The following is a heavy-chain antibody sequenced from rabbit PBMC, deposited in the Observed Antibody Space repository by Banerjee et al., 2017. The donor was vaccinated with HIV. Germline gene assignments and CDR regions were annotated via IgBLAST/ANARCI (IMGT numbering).Heavy chain of an antibody. CDR3: ARDDYAGSSYYPGIGFNL. Sequence: FSSGYDMCWVRQAPGKGLEWIACIYAGSSGSTYYASWAKGRFTISKTSSTTVTLQMTSLTAADTATYFCARDDYAGSSYYPGIGFNLWGPGTLVTVS. CDR2: IYAGSSGST. D-gene: IGHD8-1*01. V-gene: IGHV1S40*01. CDR1: FSSGYD. J-gene: IGHJ4*01.